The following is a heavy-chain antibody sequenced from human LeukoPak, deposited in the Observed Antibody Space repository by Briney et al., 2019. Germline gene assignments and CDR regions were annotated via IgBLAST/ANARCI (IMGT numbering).Heavy chain of an antibody. Sequence: PGGSLRLSCAVSGFTFTNYALHWVRQAPGKGLEWVAAISFDGSNKYYADSVKGRFTISRDNSKNTLDLQMNSLRVEDTAVYYCARDGASRAARYRYYFSNMDVWGRGTTVTVSS. D-gene: IGHD6-6*01. CDR3: ARDGASRAARYRYYFSNMDV. CDR1: GFTFTNYA. J-gene: IGHJ6*03. V-gene: IGHV3-30*04. CDR2: ISFDGSNK.